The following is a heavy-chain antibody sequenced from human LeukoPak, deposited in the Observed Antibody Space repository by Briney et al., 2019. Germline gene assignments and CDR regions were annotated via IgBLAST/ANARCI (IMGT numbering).Heavy chain of an antibody. J-gene: IGHJ5*02. CDR3: ARSHSSGWSYNWFDP. D-gene: IGHD6-19*01. CDR2: ISSSSSTI. V-gene: IGHV3-48*04. Sequence: GGSLRLSCAASGFTFSSYSMNWVRQAPGKGLEWVSYISSSSSTIYYADSVKGRFTISRDNAKNSLYLQMNSLRAEDTAVYYCARSHSSGWSYNWFDPWGQGTLVTVSS. CDR1: GFTFSSYS.